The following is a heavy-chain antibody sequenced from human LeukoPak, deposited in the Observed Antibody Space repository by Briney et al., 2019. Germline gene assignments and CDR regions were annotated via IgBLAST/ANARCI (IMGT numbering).Heavy chain of an antibody. CDR2: MNPNSGNT. CDR1: GYTFISYD. J-gene: IGHJ5*02. CDR3: ARDSSGWYHWFDP. V-gene: IGHV1-8*01. D-gene: IGHD6-19*01. Sequence: ASVKVPCKASGYTFISYDINWVRQATGQGLEWMGWMNPNSGNTAYAQKFQGRVTMTRNTSISTAYMELSSLRSEDTAVYYCARDSSGWYHWFDPWGQGTLVTVSS.